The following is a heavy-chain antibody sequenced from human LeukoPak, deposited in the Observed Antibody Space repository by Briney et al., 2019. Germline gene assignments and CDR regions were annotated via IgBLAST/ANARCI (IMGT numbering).Heavy chain of an antibody. CDR1: GFILSDHY. J-gene: IGHJ4*02. V-gene: IGHV3-69-1*02. CDR3: ARDHNGPYTFDY. D-gene: IGHD2-2*02. Sequence: GSLRLSCAASGFILSDHYMDWVRQAPGKGLERVSGISGSGDSGSTYYADSVKGRFTISRDNAKNSLSLQMNSLKVEDTAVYYCARDHNGPYTFDYWGQGTLVTVSS. CDR2: ISGSGDSGST.